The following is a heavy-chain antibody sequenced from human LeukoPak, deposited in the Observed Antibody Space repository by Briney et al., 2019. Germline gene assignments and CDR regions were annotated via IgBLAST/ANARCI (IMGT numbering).Heavy chain of an antibody. Sequence: ASVTVSCKASGYTFTNYALHWVRQAPGQSLEWMGWINAGDGNIKYSQDFQGRVTITRDTSASTAYMDLSSLRSEDVAVYYCARDVSVATYYFDYWGQGTLVTVSS. CDR1: GYTFTNYA. CDR2: INAGDGNI. J-gene: IGHJ4*02. CDR3: ARDVSVATYYFDY. V-gene: IGHV1-3*03. D-gene: IGHD5-12*01.